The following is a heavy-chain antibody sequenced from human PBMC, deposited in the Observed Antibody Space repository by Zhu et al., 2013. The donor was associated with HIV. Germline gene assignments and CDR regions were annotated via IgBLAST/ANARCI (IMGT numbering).Heavy chain of an antibody. CDR1: GYTFTSYG. Sequence: QVQLVQSGAEVKKPGASVKVSCKASGYTFTSYGISWVRQAPGQGLEWMGWISAYNGNTNYAQKLQGRVTMTTDTSTSTAYMELRSLRSDDTAVYYCARDSFAGITIFGVVIPSSGMDVWGQGTTVTVSS. CDR3: ARDSFAGITIFGVVIPSSGMDV. V-gene: IGHV1-18*01. D-gene: IGHD3-3*01. J-gene: IGHJ6*02. CDR2: ISAYNGNT.